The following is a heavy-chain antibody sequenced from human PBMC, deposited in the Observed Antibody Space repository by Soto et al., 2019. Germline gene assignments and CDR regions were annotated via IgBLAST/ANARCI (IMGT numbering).Heavy chain of an antibody. CDR1: GFSLTSRPMG. J-gene: IGHJ4*02. CDR3: EHRPPGSNGNGGYLDS. D-gene: IGHD1-1*01. Sequence: QITLKESGPPRVKPTQTLTLTCTFSGFSLTSRPMGVGWIRQPPGKALEWLVFIYWDDDKRYSPSLKNRLTTPKDTPGTQVVLTMTNRDPLATATYYWEHRPPGSNGNGGYLDSGGKGALVTFS. V-gene: IGHV2-5*02. CDR2: IYWDDDK.